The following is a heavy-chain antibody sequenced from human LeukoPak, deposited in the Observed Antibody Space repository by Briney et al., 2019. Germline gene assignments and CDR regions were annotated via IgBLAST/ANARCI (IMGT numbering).Heavy chain of an antibody. CDR1: GFTFSSYW. J-gene: IGHJ4*02. Sequence: GGSLRLSCAASGFTFSSYWMSWVRQAPGKGLEWVANIKQDGSEKYYVDSVKGRFTISRDNAKNSLYLQLNSLRAEDTAVYYCARDKIVGATNFDYWGQGTLVTVSS. CDR3: ARDKIVGATNFDY. CDR2: IKQDGSEK. D-gene: IGHD1-26*01. V-gene: IGHV3-7*01.